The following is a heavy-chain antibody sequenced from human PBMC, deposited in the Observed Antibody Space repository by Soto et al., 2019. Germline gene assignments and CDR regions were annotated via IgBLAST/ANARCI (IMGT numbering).Heavy chain of an antibody. CDR3: AREAVFTIFGVVIIPNPIDY. J-gene: IGHJ4*02. CDR2: INAGNGNT. V-gene: IGHV1-3*01. D-gene: IGHD3-3*01. Sequence: GASVKVSCKASGYTFTSYAMHWVRQAPGQRLEWMGWINAGNGNTKYSQKFQGRVTITRDTSASTAYMELSSLRSEDTAVYYCAREAVFTIFGVVIIPNPIDYWGQGTLVTVSS. CDR1: GYTFTSYA.